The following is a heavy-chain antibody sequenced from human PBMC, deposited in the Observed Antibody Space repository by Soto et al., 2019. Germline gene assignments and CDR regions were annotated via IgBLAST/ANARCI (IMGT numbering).Heavy chain of an antibody. J-gene: IGHJ5*02. CDR3: ASSTGTGGNWYYFDP. CDR2: IWSDGSDN. Sequence: QVQLVESGGGVVQPGRSLRLSCAASGFSFSNFGMHWVRQAPGKGLEWVALIWSDGSDNYYADSVKGRFTISRDNSKNKVYLLMNTLTVEDTAVYYCASSTGTGGNWYYFDPWGQGTLVTVSS. CDR1: GFSFSNFG. V-gene: IGHV3-33*01. D-gene: IGHD1-7*01.